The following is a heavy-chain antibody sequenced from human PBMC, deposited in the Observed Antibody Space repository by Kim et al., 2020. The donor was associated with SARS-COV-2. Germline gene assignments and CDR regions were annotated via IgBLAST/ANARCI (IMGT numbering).Heavy chain of an antibody. D-gene: IGHD2-21*01. J-gene: IGHJ4*02. Sequence: KYYVDSGKGRFTISRDNAKNALFLQMNSLRAEDTAVYYCARGLLGGDDNYWGQGTLVTVSS. V-gene: IGHV3-7*03. CDR2: K. CDR3: ARGLLGGDDNY.